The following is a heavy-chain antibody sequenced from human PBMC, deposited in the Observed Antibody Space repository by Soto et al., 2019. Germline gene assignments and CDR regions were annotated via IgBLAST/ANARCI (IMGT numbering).Heavy chain of an antibody. CDR3: AKESVGSGNHDY. V-gene: IGHV3-23*01. Sequence: DVQLLESGGDLVQPGGSLRLSCVASGFIFSTYAMSWVRQAPGKGLEWVSAISGSGGRTYYADTVKGRLTISRENSQNTVYVQMNSLRAEDTAIYYCAKESVGSGNHDYWGQGTLVTVS. J-gene: IGHJ4*02. D-gene: IGHD3-10*01. CDR2: ISGSGGRT. CDR1: GFIFSTYA.